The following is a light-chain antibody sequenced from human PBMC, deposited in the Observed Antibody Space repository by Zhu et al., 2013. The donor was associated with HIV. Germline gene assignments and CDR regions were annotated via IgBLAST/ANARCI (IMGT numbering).Light chain of an antibody. CDR1: QSVSSN. J-gene: IGKJ1*01. CDR3: MQSLQTWT. Sequence: EIVMTQSPATLSVSPGERATLSCRASQSVSSNLAWYQQKPGQAPRLLIYGASSRATGIPDRFSGSGSGTDFTLRISRVEAEDVGVYYCMQSLQTWTFGQGTKVEIK. CDR2: GAS. V-gene: IGKV3D-15*01.